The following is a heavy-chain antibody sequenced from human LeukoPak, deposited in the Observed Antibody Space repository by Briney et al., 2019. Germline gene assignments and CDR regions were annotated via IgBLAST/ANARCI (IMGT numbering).Heavy chain of an antibody. Sequence: ASVKVSCKASGSTFNVYYIHWMRQAPGQGLEWIGWINPNSGGTNYAQKVKGRVTMTGDTSTNTAYMELNRLTSDDTAVYYCANNRRRLDNWFDPWGQGTLVTVSS. CDR2: INPNSGGT. CDR3: ANNRRRLDNWFDP. J-gene: IGHJ5*02. V-gene: IGHV1-2*02. CDR1: GSTFNVYY. D-gene: IGHD3-9*01.